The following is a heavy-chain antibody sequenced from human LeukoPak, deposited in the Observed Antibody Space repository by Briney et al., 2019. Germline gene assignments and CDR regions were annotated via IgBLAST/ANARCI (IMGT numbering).Heavy chain of an antibody. Sequence: GGSLRLSCAASGFTVSHNYMSWVRQAPGKGLEWVSLIYPSGSTYYADSVKGRFTVSRHNSNNTLFLRMNSLRTEDTAVYYCASMNAFDIWGQGTMVTVSS. V-gene: IGHV3-53*04. D-gene: IGHD3-16*01. J-gene: IGHJ3*02. CDR3: ASMNAFDI. CDR2: IYPSGST. CDR1: GFTVSHNY.